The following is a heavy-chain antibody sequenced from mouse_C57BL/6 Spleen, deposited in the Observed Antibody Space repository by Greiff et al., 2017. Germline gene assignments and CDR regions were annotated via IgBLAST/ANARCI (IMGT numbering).Heavy chain of an antibody. Sequence: VQLQQSGAELVKPGASVKLSCKASGYTFTSYWKQWVKQRPGQGLEWIGEIDPSDSYTNYNQKFKGKATLTVDTSSSTAYMQLSSLTSEDSAVYYCARGEDGNSHFDYWGQGTTLTVSS. V-gene: IGHV1-50*01. CDR2: IDPSDSYT. CDR1: GYTFTSYW. CDR3: ARGEDGNSHFDY. J-gene: IGHJ2*01. D-gene: IGHD2-1*01.